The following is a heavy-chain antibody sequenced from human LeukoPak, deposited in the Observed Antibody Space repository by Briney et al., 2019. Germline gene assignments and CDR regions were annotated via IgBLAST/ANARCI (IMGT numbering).Heavy chain of an antibody. D-gene: IGHD2-15*01. V-gene: IGHV3-23*01. J-gene: IGHJ3*02. CDR2: ISGSGGST. Sequence: GGSLRLSCAASGFTFSSYAVSWVRQAPGKGLEWVSAISGSGGSTYYADSVKGRFTISRDNSKNTLYLQMNSLRAEDTAVYYCAKDLDIVVVVAATDAFDIWGQGTMVTVSS. CDR3: AKDLDIVVVVAATDAFDI. CDR1: GFTFSSYA.